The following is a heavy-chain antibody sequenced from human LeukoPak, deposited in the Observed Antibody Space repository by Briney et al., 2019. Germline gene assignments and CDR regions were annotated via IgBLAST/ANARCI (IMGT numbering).Heavy chain of an antibody. CDR2: IIPMSGTV. Sequence: ASVKVSCKASGGTFSTFGISWVRQAPGQGLEWMGGIIPMSGTVNNAQKFQGRVTITADKSTGTAYMELSSLRSDDTAVYYCARGNTGYYDFWSGYLGGYYYYYMDVWGKGTTVTVSS. J-gene: IGHJ6*03. CDR1: GGTFSTFG. CDR3: ARGNTGYYDFWSGYLGGYYYYYMDV. V-gene: IGHV1-69*06. D-gene: IGHD3-3*01.